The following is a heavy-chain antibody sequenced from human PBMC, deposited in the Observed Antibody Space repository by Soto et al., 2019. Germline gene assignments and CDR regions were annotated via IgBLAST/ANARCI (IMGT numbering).Heavy chain of an antibody. CDR1: GGSISRTSHY. D-gene: IGHD4-17*01. Sequence: QLQLQESGPGLVKPSETLSLTCTVSGGSISRTSHYWGWIRLPPGKGLEWIGTIYYTGNTYYKSSLKSRVTISVDTSMNQFSLKLSSVTAADTAVYYCATWSTVTSGPSGLDIWGQGTTVTVSS. CDR3: ATWSTVTSGPSGLDI. V-gene: IGHV4-39*01. CDR2: IYYTGNT. J-gene: IGHJ3*02.